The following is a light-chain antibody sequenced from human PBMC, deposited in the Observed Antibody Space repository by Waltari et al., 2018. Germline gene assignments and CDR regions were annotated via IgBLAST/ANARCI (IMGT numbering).Light chain of an antibody. CDR3: AAWDDSLSAWV. CDR1: SSNSGRPH. V-gene: IGLV1-47*01. CDR2: RNN. J-gene: IGLJ3*02. Sequence: QSVLTPPPSASGTPAQRVTISCSGSSSNSGRPHVYWYQQFPGAAPKPLISRNNHRPSGVPDRFSASKSGTSTSLAISGLRSEDEADYYCAAWDDSLSAWVFGGGTKVTVL.